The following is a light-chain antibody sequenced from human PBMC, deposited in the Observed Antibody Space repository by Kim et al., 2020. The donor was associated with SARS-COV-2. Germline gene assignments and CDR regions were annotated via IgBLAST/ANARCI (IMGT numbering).Light chain of an antibody. CDR1: SLRPYY. CDR3: NSRDNSGDHVV. J-gene: IGLJ2*01. CDR2: GKN. Sequence: SSELTQDPAVSVALGQTVRITCQGDSLRPYYASWYQQKPGQAPILVIYGKNNRPSGIPDRFSGSSSGNTASLTITGAQAVDEADYYCNSRDNSGDHVVFGGGTKLTVL. V-gene: IGLV3-19*01.